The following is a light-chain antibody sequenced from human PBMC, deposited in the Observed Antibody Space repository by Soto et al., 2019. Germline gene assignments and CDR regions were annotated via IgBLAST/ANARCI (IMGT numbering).Light chain of an antibody. CDR3: RPYGTSPIT. V-gene: IGKV3-20*01. CDR1: QTVSSY. Sequence: ENVLMQSPGTLSLSPGERATLSCRASQTVSSYLTWYQQRPGQAPRLLIYGASKRATGIPDRFSGSGSGTDFTLTISRLEPEDFALYYCRPYGTSPITCAQGTRLEIK. CDR2: GAS. J-gene: IGKJ5*01.